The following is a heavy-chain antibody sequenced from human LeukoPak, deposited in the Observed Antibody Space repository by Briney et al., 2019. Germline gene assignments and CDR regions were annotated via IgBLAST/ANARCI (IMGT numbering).Heavy chain of an antibody. D-gene: IGHD6-13*01. CDR2: IYTSGST. V-gene: IGHV4-4*09. CDR3: ARQAAARWFDP. J-gene: IGHJ5*02. CDR1: GGSISSYY. Sequence: PSETLSLTCTVSGGSISSYYWSWIRQPPGKGLEWIGYIYTSGSTNYNPSLKSRVTISVDTSKNQFSLKLSSVTAADTAVYYCARQAAARWFDPWGQGTLVNVSS.